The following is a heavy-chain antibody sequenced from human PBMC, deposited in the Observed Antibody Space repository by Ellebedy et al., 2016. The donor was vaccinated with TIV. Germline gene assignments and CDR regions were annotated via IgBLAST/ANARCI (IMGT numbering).Heavy chain of an antibody. Sequence: MPSETLSLTCAVYDGSFSGYYWSWIRQPPGKGLEWIGEINHSGSTNYNPSLKSRVTISVDTSKNQFSLKLSSVTAADTAVYYCASHYDILTGYSFDYWGQGTLVTVSS. CDR2: INHSGST. CDR1: DGSFSGYY. J-gene: IGHJ4*02. V-gene: IGHV4-34*01. CDR3: ASHYDILTGYSFDY. D-gene: IGHD3-9*01.